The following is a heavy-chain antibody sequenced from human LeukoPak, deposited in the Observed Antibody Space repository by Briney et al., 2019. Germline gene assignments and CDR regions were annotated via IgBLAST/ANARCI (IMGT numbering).Heavy chain of an antibody. CDR1: GYSITSGYY. Sequence: SETLSLTCAVSGYSITSGYYWAWIRQPPGKGLEWIGNIYHSGSAYYNASLKSRVTISVDTSKNQFSLKLSSVTAADTAVYYCARRYSNYFFDYWGQGTLVTVSS. D-gene: IGHD4-11*01. J-gene: IGHJ4*02. V-gene: IGHV4-38-2*01. CDR3: ARRYSNYFFDY. CDR2: IYHSGSA.